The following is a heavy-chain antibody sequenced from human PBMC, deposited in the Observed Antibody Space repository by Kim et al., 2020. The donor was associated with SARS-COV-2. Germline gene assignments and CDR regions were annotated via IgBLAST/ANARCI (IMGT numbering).Heavy chain of an antibody. CDR3: ARGGGLVGPTNDY. CDR2: PRKKGNSFTT. V-gene: IGHV3-72*01. Sequence: GGSLRLSCAASGFIFSDYYMDWVRQAPGKGLEWVGRPRKKGNSFTTEYAPSVKGRFTISRDDSKNSLYLQMNSLKTEDTAVYYCARGGGLVGPTNDYWGQGTLVTVSS. CDR1: GFIFSDYY. J-gene: IGHJ4*02. D-gene: IGHD1-26*01.